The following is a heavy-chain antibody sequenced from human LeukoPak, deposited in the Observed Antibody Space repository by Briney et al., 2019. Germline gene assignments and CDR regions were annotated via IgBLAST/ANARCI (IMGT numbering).Heavy chain of an antibody. CDR3: AKTPVGMVTLDY. CDR1: GGLFSNYA. V-gene: IGHV1-69*06. D-gene: IGHD5-24*01. J-gene: IGHJ4*02. Sequence: SVKVSCKTSGGLFSNYAINWVRQAPGQGLEWMGGIIPIFGTANYAQKFQGRVTITADKSTTTAYMELSSLRSEDTAVFYCAKTPVGMVTLDYWGQGTLVTVSS. CDR2: IIPIFGTA.